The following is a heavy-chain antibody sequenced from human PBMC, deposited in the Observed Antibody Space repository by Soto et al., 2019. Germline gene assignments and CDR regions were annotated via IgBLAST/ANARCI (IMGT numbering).Heavy chain of an antibody. J-gene: IGHJ5*02. Sequence: QVQLVQSGAEVKKPGASVKVSCKASGYTFTSYGISWVRQAPGQGLEWMGWISAYNGNTNYAQKLQGRVTMTTDTSTSTAYMELRSLRSDDTAVYYCARETRVYDYLWGSSGWFDPWGQGTLVTVSS. D-gene: IGHD3-16*01. CDR3: ARETRVYDYLWGSSGWFDP. CDR1: GYTFTSYG. V-gene: IGHV1-18*01. CDR2: ISAYNGNT.